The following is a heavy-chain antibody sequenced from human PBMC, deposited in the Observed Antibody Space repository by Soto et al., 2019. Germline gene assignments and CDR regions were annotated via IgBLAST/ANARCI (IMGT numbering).Heavy chain of an antibody. D-gene: IGHD4-17*01. CDR1: GGTFSSYA. V-gene: IGHV1-69*06. J-gene: IGHJ2*01. Sequence: SVKVSCKASGGTFSSYAISWVRQAPGQGLEWMGGIILIFGTANYAQKFQGRVTITADKSTSTAYMELSSLRSEDTAVYYCARGSYGDYWYFDLWGRGTLVTVSS. CDR2: IILIFGTA. CDR3: ARGSYGDYWYFDL.